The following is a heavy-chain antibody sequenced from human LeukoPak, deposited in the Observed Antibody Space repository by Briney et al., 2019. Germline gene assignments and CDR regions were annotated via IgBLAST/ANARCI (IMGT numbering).Heavy chain of an antibody. CDR3: ARGLGPTVGATTNFDY. Sequence: PSETLSLTCTVSGGSISSGSYYWSWIRQPAGKGLEWIGRIYTSGSTNYNPSLKSRVTISVDTSKNQFSLKLSSVTAADTAGYYCARGLGPTVGATTNFDYWGQGTLVTVSS. J-gene: IGHJ4*02. CDR2: IYTSGST. CDR1: GGSISSGSYY. D-gene: IGHD1-26*01. V-gene: IGHV4-61*02.